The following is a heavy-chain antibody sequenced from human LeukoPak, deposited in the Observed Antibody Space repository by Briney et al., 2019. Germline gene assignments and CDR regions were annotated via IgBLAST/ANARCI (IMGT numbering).Heavy chain of an antibody. Sequence: GGSLRLSCAASGFTFDDYAMHWVRQAPGKGLEWASGISWNSGSIGYADSVKGRFTISRDNAKNSLYLQMNSLRAEDTALYYCAKGGYRSSSEALDVWGQGTTVTVSS. CDR2: ISWNSGSI. D-gene: IGHD6-6*01. J-gene: IGHJ6*02. CDR3: AKGGYRSSSEALDV. V-gene: IGHV3-9*01. CDR1: GFTFDDYA.